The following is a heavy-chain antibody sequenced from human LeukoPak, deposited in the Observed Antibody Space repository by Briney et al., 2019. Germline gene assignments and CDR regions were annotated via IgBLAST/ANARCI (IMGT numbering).Heavy chain of an antibody. V-gene: IGHV3-21*01. D-gene: IGHD5-18*01. Sequence: PGGSLRLSCAASGFTFSSYSMNWVRQAPGKGLEWVSSISSSSSYIYYADSVKGRFTISRDNAKNSLYLQMNSLIAEDTAVYYCASWIQLWADAFDIWGQGTMVTVSS. CDR3: ASWIQLWADAFDI. J-gene: IGHJ3*02. CDR1: GFTFSSYS. CDR2: ISSSSSYI.